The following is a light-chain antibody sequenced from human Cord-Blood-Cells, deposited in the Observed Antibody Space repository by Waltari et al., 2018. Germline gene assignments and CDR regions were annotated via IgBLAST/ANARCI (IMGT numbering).Light chain of an antibody. CDR2: DVS. CDR3: CSYAGSYTYV. V-gene: IGLV2-11*01. J-gene: IGLJ1*01. CDR1: SSDVGGYNY. Sequence: QSALTQPRSVSGSPGQSVTISCPGTSSDVGGYNYVSWYQQHPGKAPKLMIYDVSKRPSGGRDRFSGSKAGNTASLTISGLQAEDEADYYCCSYAGSYTYVFGTGTKVTVL.